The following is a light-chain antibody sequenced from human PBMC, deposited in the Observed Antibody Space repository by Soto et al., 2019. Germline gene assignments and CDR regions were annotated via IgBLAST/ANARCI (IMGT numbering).Light chain of an antibody. CDR1: SSDVGYYDY. V-gene: IGLV2-8*01. CDR2: EVT. J-gene: IGLJ1*01. CDR3: SSYAGSNNFV. Sequence: QSALTQPPSASGFPGQSVTISCTGTSSDVGYYDYVSWYQQHPGKAPKLVIYEVTKRPSGVPDRVSASKSGNTASLTVSGLRDEDEDDYYCSSYAGSNNFVFGSGTKVTVL.